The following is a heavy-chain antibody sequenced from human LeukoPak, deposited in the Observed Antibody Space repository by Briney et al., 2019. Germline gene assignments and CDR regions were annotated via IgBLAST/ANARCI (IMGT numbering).Heavy chain of an antibody. CDR1: GFTFSSYA. V-gene: IGHV3-30*04. J-gene: IGHJ5*02. CDR3: AKDFEMVLGNWFDP. CDR2: ISYDGSNK. D-gene: IGHD4/OR15-4a*01. Sequence: GGSLRLSCAASGFTFSSYAMHWVRQAPGKGLEWVAVISYDGSNKYYADSVKGRFTISRDNSKNTLYLQMNSLRAEDTAVYYCAKDFEMVLGNWFDPWGQGTLVTVSS.